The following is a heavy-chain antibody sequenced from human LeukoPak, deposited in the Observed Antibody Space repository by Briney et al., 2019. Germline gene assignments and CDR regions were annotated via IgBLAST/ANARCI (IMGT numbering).Heavy chain of an antibody. Sequence: ASVNVSCKASGYTFTGYYMHWVRQAPGQGLEWMGWINPNSGGTNYAQKFQGRVTMTRDTSISTAYMELSRLRSDDTAVYYCARSVQDTMIVVVITSGWFDPWGQGTLVTVSS. CDR2: INPNSGGT. CDR3: ARSVQDTMIVVVITSGWFDP. V-gene: IGHV1-2*02. J-gene: IGHJ5*02. D-gene: IGHD3-22*01. CDR1: GYTFTGYY.